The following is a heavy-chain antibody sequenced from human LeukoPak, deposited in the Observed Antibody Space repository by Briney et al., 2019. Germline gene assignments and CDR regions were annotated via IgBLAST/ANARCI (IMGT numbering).Heavy chain of an antibody. CDR3: AREGWGTYSSGPYYFDY. J-gene: IGHJ4*02. V-gene: IGHV1-18*04. CDR1: GYTFTRNG. Sequence: ASVKVSCKASGYTFTRNGISWVRQAHGQGLELMGWINGYNGNTKYAQKLQGRVTMTTDTSTTTAYMELRSLRSDDTAVYYCAREGWGTYSSGPYYFDYWGQGTLITVSS. D-gene: IGHD6-19*01. CDR2: INGYNGNT.